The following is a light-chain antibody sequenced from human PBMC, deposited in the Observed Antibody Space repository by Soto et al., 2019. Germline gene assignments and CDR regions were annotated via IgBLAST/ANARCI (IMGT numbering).Light chain of an antibody. J-gene: IGKJ5*01. CDR2: ETS. V-gene: IGKV3D-20*01. Sequence: EIVLTQSPATLSLSPGERATLSCRASQSVSNYLSWYQQKPGLAPRLLMYETSRRATGIPDRFSGSGSGTDFTLTISRLEPEDFAVYYCQHYVTSSITFGQGTRLEI. CDR3: QHYVTSSIT. CDR1: QSVSNY.